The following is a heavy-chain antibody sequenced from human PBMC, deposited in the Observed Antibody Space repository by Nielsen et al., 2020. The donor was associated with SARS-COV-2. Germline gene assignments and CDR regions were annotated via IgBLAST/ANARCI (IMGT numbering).Heavy chain of an antibody. CDR2: ISSSSSYI. Sequence: GESLKISCAASGFTFSDYYMSWIRQAPGKGLEWVSSISSSSSYIYYADSVKGRFTISRDNAKNSLYLQMNSLRAEDTAVYYCARLGQWLVLDYWGQGTLVTVSS. V-gene: IGHV3-11*06. CDR3: ARLGQWLVLDY. J-gene: IGHJ4*02. CDR1: GFTFSDYY. D-gene: IGHD6-19*01.